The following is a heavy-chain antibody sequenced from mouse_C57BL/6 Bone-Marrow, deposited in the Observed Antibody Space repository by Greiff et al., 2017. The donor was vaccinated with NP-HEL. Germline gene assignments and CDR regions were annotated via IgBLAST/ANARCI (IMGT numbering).Heavy chain of an antibody. Sequence: EVKLMESGGGLVQPGGSLKLSCAASGFTFSDYGMAWVRQAPRKGPEWVAFISNLAYSIYYADTVTGRFTISRENAKNTLYLEMSSLRSEDTAMYYCARYYGSSFDYWGQGTTLTVSS. CDR2: ISNLAYSI. CDR3: ARYYGSSFDY. V-gene: IGHV5-15*01. D-gene: IGHD1-1*01. J-gene: IGHJ2*01. CDR1: GFTFSDYG.